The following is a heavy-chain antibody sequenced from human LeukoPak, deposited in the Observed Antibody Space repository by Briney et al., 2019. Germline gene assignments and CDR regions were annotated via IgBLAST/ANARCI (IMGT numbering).Heavy chain of an antibody. D-gene: IGHD3-10*01. V-gene: IGHV3-43*02. CDR3: AKDDGSGSYYFDY. CDR2: ISGDGGST. Sequence: PGGSLRLSCAASGFTFRSYEMNWVRQAPGKGLEWVSLISGDGGSTYYADSVKGRFTISRDNSKNSLYLQMNSLRTEDTALYYCAKDDGSGSYYFDYWGQGTLVTVSS. CDR1: GFTFRSYE. J-gene: IGHJ4*02.